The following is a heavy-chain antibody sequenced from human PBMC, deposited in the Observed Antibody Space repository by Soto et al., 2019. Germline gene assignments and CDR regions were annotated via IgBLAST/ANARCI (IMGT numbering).Heavy chain of an antibody. D-gene: IGHD2-21*02. CDR3: ARGPAGDWTDY. J-gene: IGHJ4*02. CDR2: FYYSGST. Sequence: PSEPLSLTCTVSGGSISSYYWNWIRQPPGKGLEWIGYFYYSGSTNYNPSLKSRVTISVDTSKNQFSLKLSSVTAADTAVYYCARGPAGDWTDYWGQGTLVTVSS. V-gene: IGHV4-59*01. CDR1: GGSISSYY.